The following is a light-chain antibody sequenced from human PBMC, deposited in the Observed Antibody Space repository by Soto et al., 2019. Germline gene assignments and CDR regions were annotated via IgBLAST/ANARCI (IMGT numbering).Light chain of an antibody. V-gene: IGKV1-5*01. CDR1: QSISNW. J-gene: IGKJ1*01. CDR2: EAS. Sequence: DIQMTQSPSTLPASVGDRVTITCRASQSISNWLAWYQQKPGKAPKVLIYEASKLESGVPSRFSGSGSGTEFTLTISTLQPDDVATYYCQQYNSYQWTFGQGTKVDIK. CDR3: QQYNSYQWT.